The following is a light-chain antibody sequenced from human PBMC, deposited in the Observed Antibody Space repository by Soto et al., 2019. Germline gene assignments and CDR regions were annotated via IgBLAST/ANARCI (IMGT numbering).Light chain of an antibody. CDR3: QTWGTGIQV. CDR2: LNSDGSH. Sequence: QSVLAQSPSASASLGASVKLTCTLSSGHSSYAIAWHQQQPEQGPRYLMKLNSDGSHSKGDGLPDRFSGSSSGAERYLTISSLQSEDEADYYCQTWGTGIQVFGGGTKLAVL. CDR1: SGHSSYA. V-gene: IGLV4-69*01. J-gene: IGLJ2*01.